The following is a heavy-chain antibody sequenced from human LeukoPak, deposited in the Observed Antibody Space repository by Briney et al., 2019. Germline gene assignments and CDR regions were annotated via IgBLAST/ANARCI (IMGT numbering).Heavy chain of an antibody. CDR2: ISYDGSNK. CDR3: AKDRRVTNLPWVRYYYNMDV. J-gene: IGHJ6*03. CDR1: GFTFNNYA. V-gene: IGHV3-30*04. D-gene: IGHD4-17*01. Sequence: GGSLRLSCTASGFTFNNYAIHWVRQAPGKGLEWVAVISYDGSNKYYADSVKGRFTISRDNSKTTLYLEMNSLGTEDTAVYYCAKDRRVTNLPWVRYYYNMDVWGKGTTVTVSS.